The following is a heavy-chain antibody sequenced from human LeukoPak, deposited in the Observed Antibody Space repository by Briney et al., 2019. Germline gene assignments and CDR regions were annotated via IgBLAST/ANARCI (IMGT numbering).Heavy chain of an antibody. Sequence: GGSLRLSCAASGFTFSSYGMHWVRQAPGKGLEWVAVISYDGSNKYYADSVKGRFTISRDNSKNTLYLQMSSLRAEDTAVYYCAKDREGELLGYWGQGTLVTVSS. J-gene: IGHJ4*02. CDR2: ISYDGSNK. CDR3: AKDREGELLGY. D-gene: IGHD1-26*01. V-gene: IGHV3-30*18. CDR1: GFTFSSYG.